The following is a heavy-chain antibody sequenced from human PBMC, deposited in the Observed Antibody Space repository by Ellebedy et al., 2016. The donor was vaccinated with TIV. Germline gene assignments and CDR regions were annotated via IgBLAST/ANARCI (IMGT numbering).Heavy chain of an antibody. J-gene: IGHJ4*02. CDR3: ARTTYSSGWYVDFDY. CDR2: IDWDDDK. Sequence: SGPTLVXPTQPLTLTCTFSGFSLSTSGVGVGWIRQPPGKALEWLALIDWDDDKYYSTSLKTRLTISKDTSKNQVVLTMTNMDPVDTATYYCARTTYSSGWYVDFDYWGQGTLVTVSS. D-gene: IGHD6-19*01. CDR1: GFSLSTSGVG. V-gene: IGHV2-70*01.